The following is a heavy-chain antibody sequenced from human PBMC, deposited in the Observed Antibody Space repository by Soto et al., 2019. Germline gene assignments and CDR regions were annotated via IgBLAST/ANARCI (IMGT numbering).Heavy chain of an antibody. J-gene: IGHJ6*02. Sequence: GGSLRLSCAASGFTFTSYGMSWVRQAPGKGLEWVSTISGSGGTTYYADSVKGRFTISRDNSKNTLYLQMNRLRAEDTAVYYCAKDLSDGYYGMDVWGQGTTVTVSS. V-gene: IGHV3-23*01. CDR2: ISGSGGTT. CDR3: AKDLSDGYYGMDV. CDR1: GFTFTSYG. D-gene: IGHD1-26*01.